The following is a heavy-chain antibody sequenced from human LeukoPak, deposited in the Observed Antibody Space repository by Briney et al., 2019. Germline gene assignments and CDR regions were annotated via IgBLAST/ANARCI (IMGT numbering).Heavy chain of an antibody. CDR3: GREVATTY. J-gene: IGHJ4*02. V-gene: IGHV3-23*01. CDR2: ISGSGGST. CDR1: GFTFSSYA. Sequence: GGSLRLSCAASGFTFSSYAMTWVRQAPGKGLEWASAISGSGGSTYYADSVKGRFTISRDNSKNTLYLQMNSLTADDTAVYYCGREVATTYWGQGTLVTVSS. D-gene: IGHD5-24*01.